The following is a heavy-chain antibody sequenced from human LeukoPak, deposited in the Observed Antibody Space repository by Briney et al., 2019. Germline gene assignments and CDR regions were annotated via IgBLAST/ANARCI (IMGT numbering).Heavy chain of an antibody. J-gene: IGHJ4*02. D-gene: IGHD2-21*02. Sequence: PGGSLKLSCAASGFSFSTYDMNWVRQPSGRGLEWVGRIRSDADGYATTYSASGQVRFTISNDDSKSTSLLYRSTLGTEATAYCYITILWRDCGGDCYSNDFWGQGRLVTVSS. CDR3: TILWRDCGGDCYSNDF. V-gene: IGHV3-73*01. CDR2: IRSDADGYAT. CDR1: GFSFSTYD.